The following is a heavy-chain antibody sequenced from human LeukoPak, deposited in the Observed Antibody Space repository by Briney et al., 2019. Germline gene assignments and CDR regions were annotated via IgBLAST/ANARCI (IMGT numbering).Heavy chain of an antibody. V-gene: IGHV4-31*03. Sequence: SETLSLTCTVSGGSISTGGYYWTWIRQHPGKGLEWIGYIFYSGSTSYNPSLKSRVTISVDKSKDQFSLKLSSVTAADTAVYYCARETAIYYFMGVWGKGTTVTVSS. CDR1: GGSISTGGYY. CDR2: IFYSGST. D-gene: IGHD2-21*02. J-gene: IGHJ6*03. CDR3: ARETAIYYFMGV.